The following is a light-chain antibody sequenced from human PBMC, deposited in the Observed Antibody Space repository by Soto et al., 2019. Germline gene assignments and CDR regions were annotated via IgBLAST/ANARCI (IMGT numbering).Light chain of an antibody. CDR1: QRVSSNY. Sequence: EILLTQSPGTLSLSPGERATLSCGASQRVSSNYLAWYQQKPGQAPRLLMFGASSRATGIPDRFSGSGSGTDFTLSISRLEPEDFALYYCQQYGSSPKTFGQGTKVDIK. V-gene: IGKV3-20*01. CDR3: QQYGSSPKT. J-gene: IGKJ1*01. CDR2: GAS.